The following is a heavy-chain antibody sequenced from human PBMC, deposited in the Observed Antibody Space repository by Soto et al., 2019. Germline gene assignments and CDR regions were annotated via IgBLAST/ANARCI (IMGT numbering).Heavy chain of an antibody. V-gene: IGHV4-30-4*01. Sequence: QVQLQESGPGLAKPSQTLSLTCTVSGGSTSSDNYWRWIRQPPGKGLERIGHIYYSGNTDYNPSLKSRLAISIDTSKNQFSLKLSFVTAADTAVYFCAREGGESSDGLYYFDSWGQGSLVTVSS. CDR3: AREGGESSDGLYYFDS. CDR1: GGSTSSDNY. CDR2: IYYSGNT. J-gene: IGHJ4*02. D-gene: IGHD3-16*01.